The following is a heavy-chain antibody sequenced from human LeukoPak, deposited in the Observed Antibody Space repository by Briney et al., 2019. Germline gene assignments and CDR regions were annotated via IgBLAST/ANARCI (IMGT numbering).Heavy chain of an antibody. V-gene: IGHV3-48*01. Sequence: GGSLRLSCAASGFTFSSYSLNWVRQAPGKGPEWVSYISSSGSIIYYADSVKGRFTISRDKAKNSLYLQMTSLRAEDTAVYYCAREVRWKGFDYWGQGTLVTVSS. D-gene: IGHD4-23*01. CDR2: ISSSGSII. J-gene: IGHJ4*02. CDR3: AREVRWKGFDY. CDR1: GFTFSSYS.